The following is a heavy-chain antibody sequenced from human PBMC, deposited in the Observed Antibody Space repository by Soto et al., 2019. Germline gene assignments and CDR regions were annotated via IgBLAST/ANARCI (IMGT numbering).Heavy chain of an antibody. D-gene: IGHD3-10*01. CDR1: GVTFSNYA. CDR3: AKQRADYGSGADTFYFDF. Sequence: EVQLLESGGGLVQPGGSLRLSCTVSGVTFSNYAMNWVRQAPGKGLEWVSSLSGSGGTTYYADSVKGRFIISRDNSKNTLYLLMNSLRAEDTALYYCAKQRADYGSGADTFYFDFWGQGALVTVSS. V-gene: IGHV3-23*01. CDR2: LSGSGGTT. J-gene: IGHJ4*02.